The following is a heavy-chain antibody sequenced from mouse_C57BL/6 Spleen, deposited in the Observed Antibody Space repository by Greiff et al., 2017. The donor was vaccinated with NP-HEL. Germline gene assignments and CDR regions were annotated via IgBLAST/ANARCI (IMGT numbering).Heavy chain of an antibody. Sequence: QVQLQQPGAELVKPGASVKMSCKASGYTFTSYWITWVKQRPGQGLEWIGDIYPGSGSTNYNEKFKSKATLTVDTSSSTAYMQLSSLTSEDSAVYYCERYISGYVIFDYWGQGTTLTVSS. V-gene: IGHV1-55*01. CDR2: IYPGSGST. D-gene: IGHD3-2*02. CDR1: GYTFTSYW. CDR3: ERYISGYVIFDY. J-gene: IGHJ2*01.